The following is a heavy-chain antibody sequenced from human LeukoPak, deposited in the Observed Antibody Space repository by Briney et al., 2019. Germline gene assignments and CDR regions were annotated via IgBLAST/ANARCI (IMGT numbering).Heavy chain of an antibody. D-gene: IGHD3-22*01. CDR1: GYTFTGYY. Sequence: ASVKVSCKASGYTFTGYYMHWVRQAPGQGLEWMGWINPNSGGTNYAQKFQGRVTKTRDTSISTAYMELSRLRSDDTAVYYCAREAFDSSGYYYDYWGQGTLVTVSS. V-gene: IGHV1-2*02. CDR2: INPNSGGT. J-gene: IGHJ4*02. CDR3: AREAFDSSGYYYDY.